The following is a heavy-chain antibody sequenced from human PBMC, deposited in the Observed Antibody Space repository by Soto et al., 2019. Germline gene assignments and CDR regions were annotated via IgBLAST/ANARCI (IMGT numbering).Heavy chain of an antibody. J-gene: IGHJ6*02. CDR1: GYTFTSYG. CDR2: ISAYNGNT. D-gene: IGHD6-13*01. V-gene: IGHV1-18*01. CDR3: ASFSIAATDPYGMDV. Sequence: QVQLVQSGAEVKKPGASVKVSCKASGYTFTSYGISWVRQAPGQGLEWMGWISAYNGNTNYAQKLQXXXTXXTDTSTSTAYMALRSLRSDDTAVDYCASFSIAATDPYGMDVWGQGTTVTVSS.